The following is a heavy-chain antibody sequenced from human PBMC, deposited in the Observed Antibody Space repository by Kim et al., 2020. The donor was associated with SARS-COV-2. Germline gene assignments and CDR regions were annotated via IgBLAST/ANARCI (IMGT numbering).Heavy chain of an antibody. J-gene: IGHJ4*02. V-gene: IGHV4-4*08. Sequence: SETLSLTCNVSGASITKYYWTWIRQPPGKGLQWLAYISNSGTTKYNYSLESRLTMSLDTSKYQLSLKLTSVTAADTAVYYCARCGHGSGWGYLDSWGQGTLVTVSS. CDR2: ISNSGTT. D-gene: IGHD6-19*01. CDR1: GASITKYY. CDR3: ARCGHGSGWGYLDS.